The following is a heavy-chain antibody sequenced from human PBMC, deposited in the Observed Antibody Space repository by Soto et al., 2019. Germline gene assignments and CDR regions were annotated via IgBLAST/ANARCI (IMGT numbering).Heavy chain of an antibody. D-gene: IGHD3-10*01. CDR3: AKGYYGSGSYYRADTDWFDP. CDR1: GYTFTSYY. Sequence: ASVKGSCKASGYTFTSYYIHWVRQAPGQGLEWMGIINPSGGSTTYAQKFQGRVIMSRDTSTSTVYMELSGLRSEDTAVYYCAKGYYGSGSYYRADTDWFDPWGQGTLVTVSS. V-gene: IGHV1-46*01. J-gene: IGHJ5*02. CDR2: INPSGGST.